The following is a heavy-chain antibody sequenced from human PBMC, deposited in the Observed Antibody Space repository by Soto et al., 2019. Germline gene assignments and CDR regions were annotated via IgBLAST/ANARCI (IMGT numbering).Heavy chain of an antibody. CDR3: ARDEVGAIRERYSYNGMDV. J-gene: IGHJ6*02. CDR2: IIPIFGTA. Sequence: SVRVSCKASGGTFSSYAISWVRQAPGQGLEWMGGIIPIFGTANYAQKFQGRVTITADESTSTAYMELSSLRSEDTAVYYCARDEVGAIRERYSYNGMDVRGQGTTVTGS. D-gene: IGHD1-26*01. CDR1: GGTFSSYA. V-gene: IGHV1-69*13.